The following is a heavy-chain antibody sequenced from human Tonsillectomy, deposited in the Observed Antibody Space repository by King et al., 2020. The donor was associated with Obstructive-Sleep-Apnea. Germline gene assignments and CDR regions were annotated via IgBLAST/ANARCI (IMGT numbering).Heavy chain of an antibody. J-gene: IGHJ4*02. D-gene: IGHD3-10*01. V-gene: IGHV5-51*01. Sequence: QLVQSGAEVKKPGESLKISCKGSGYSFSNYWIGWVRQMPGKGLEWMGIIYPGDSDTKYSPSFQGQVTISADKSISTAYLQWRSLKASDTAMYYCATSYGSTALWYYFDYWGQGTLLTVSS. CDR2: IYPGDSDT. CDR3: ATSYGSTALWYYFDY. CDR1: GYSFSNYW.